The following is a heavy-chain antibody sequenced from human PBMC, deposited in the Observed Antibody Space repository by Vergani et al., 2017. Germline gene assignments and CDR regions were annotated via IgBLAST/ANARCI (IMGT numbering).Heavy chain of an antibody. J-gene: IGHJ6*02. D-gene: IGHD3-10*01. CDR3: ARATHPHYYGSGSYSYYGMDV. Sequence: QVQLVQSGAEVKKPGSSEKVSCKASGGTFSSYAISWVRQATGQGLEWMVRIIPIFGTENYEKKFQGRVKITADESTSTAYMELSSLRSEYTAVYYCARATHPHYYGSGSYSYYGMDVWGQGTTVTVSS. CDR2: IIPIFGTE. V-gene: IGHV1-69*13. CDR1: GGTFSSYA.